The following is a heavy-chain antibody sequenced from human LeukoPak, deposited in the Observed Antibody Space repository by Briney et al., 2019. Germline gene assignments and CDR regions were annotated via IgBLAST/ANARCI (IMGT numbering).Heavy chain of an antibody. Sequence: SVKVSCKASGGTFSSYAISWVRQAPGQGLEWMGGIIPIFGTANYAQKFQGRVTITTDESTSTAYMELSSLRSEDTAVYYCARDNPRGVWRGSKADYYYYYMDVWGKGTTVTVPS. CDR3: ARDNPRGVWRGSKADYYYYYMDV. D-gene: IGHD3-3*01. V-gene: IGHV1-69*05. J-gene: IGHJ6*03. CDR1: GGTFSSYA. CDR2: IIPIFGTA.